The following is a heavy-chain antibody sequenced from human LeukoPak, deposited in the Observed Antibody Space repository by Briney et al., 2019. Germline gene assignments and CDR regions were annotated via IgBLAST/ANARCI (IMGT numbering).Heavy chain of an antibody. J-gene: IGHJ4*02. CDR2: INSDGSST. Sequence: GGSLRLSCAASGFTFSSYWMHWVRQAPGKGLVWVSRINSDGSSTSYADSVKGRFTISRDNAKNTLYLQMNSLRAEDTAVYYCAGWFGEFPPRYWGQGTLVTVSS. CDR3: AGWFGEFPPRY. CDR1: GFTFSSYW. V-gene: IGHV3-74*01. D-gene: IGHD3-10*01.